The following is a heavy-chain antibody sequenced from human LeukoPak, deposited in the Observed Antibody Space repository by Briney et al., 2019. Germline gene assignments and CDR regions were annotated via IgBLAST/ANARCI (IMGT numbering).Heavy chain of an antibody. J-gene: IGHJ6*02. CDR1: GFTVSSNY. CDR2: IYSGGST. CDR3: ARDQTVVVTATHYYYYGMDV. V-gene: IGHV3-66*01. D-gene: IGHD2-21*02. Sequence: GGSLRLSCAASGFTVSSNYMSWVRQAPGKGLEWVSVIYSGGSTYYADSVKGRFTISRDNSKNTLYLQMISLRAEDTAVYYCARDQTVVVTATHYYYYGMDVWGQGTTVTVSS.